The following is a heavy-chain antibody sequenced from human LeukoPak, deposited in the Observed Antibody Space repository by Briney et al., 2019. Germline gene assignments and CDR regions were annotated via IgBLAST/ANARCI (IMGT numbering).Heavy chain of an antibody. Sequence: SETLSLTCAVYGGSFSGYYWSWIRQPPGKGLEWIGEINHSGSTNYNPSLKSRVTISVDTSKNQFSPKLSSVTAADTAVYYCARGSSYYYYGMDVWGQGTTVTVSS. J-gene: IGHJ6*02. CDR3: ARGSSYYYYGMDV. CDR1: GGSFSGYY. CDR2: INHSGST. V-gene: IGHV4-34*01.